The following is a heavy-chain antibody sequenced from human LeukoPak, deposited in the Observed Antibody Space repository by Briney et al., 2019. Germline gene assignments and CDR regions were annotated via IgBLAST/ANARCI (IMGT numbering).Heavy chain of an antibody. D-gene: IGHD1-1*01. CDR3: VRGGASGIAS. J-gene: IGHJ5*01. CDR1: GFALGSFA. Sequence: PGGSLRLSCTASGFALGSFAMHWVRQGAGKRLEYISAISVNGNTTYYDTSVKGRFVISRDNSRNKLYLQMGRLRPEEQAMYFCVRGGASGIASWGRGALVTV. V-gene: IGHV3-64*01. CDR2: ISVNGNTT.